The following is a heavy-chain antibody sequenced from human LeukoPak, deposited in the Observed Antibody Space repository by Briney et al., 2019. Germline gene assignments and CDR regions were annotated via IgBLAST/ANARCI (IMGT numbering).Heavy chain of an antibody. D-gene: IGHD2-8*01. Sequence: GGSLRLSCAASGFTFSSYSMNWVRQAPGKGLEWVSYISSSSSTIYYADSVKGRFTISRDNAKNSLYLQMNSLRAEDTAVYYCARDRHCTNGACLFDYWGQGTLVTVSS. CDR1: GFTFSSYS. V-gene: IGHV3-48*01. J-gene: IGHJ4*02. CDR3: ARDRHCTNGACLFDY. CDR2: ISSSSSTI.